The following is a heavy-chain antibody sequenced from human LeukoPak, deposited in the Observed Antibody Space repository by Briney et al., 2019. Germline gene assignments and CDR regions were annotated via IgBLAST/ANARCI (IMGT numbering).Heavy chain of an antibody. CDR3: ARDLYSSRLNLDY. CDR1: GFTFSSYA. Sequence: GGSLRLSCAASGFTFSSYAMHWVRQAPGKGLEYVSAISSNGGSTYYANSVKGRFTISRDNSKNTLYLQMNSLRAEDTAVYYCARDLYSSRLNLDYWGQGTLVTVSS. D-gene: IGHD6-13*01. CDR2: ISSNGGST. V-gene: IGHV3-64*01. J-gene: IGHJ4*02.